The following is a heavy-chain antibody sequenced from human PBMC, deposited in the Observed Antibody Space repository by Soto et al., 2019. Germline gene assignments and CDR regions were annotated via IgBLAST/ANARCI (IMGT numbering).Heavy chain of an antibody. CDR3: ARGYSSRWPYYHYGMDV. D-gene: IGHD6-13*01. CDR2: IYYSGST. CDR1: GGSVSSGSYY. J-gene: IGHJ6*02. Sequence: PSETLSLTCTVSGGSVSSGSYYWSWIRQPPGKGLEWIGYIYYSGSTNYNPSLKSRVTISVDTSKNQFSLKLSPVTAADTAVYYCARGYSSRWPYYHYGMDVWGQGTKVTVSS. V-gene: IGHV4-61*01.